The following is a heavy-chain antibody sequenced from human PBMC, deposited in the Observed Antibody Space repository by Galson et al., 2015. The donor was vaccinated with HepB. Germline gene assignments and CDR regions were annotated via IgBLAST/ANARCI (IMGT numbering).Heavy chain of an antibody. CDR2: MNPNSGNT. Sequence: SVKVSCKASGYTFTSYDINWVRQATGQGLEWMGWMNPNSGNTGYAQKFQGRVTMTRNTSISTAYMELSSLRSEDTAVYYCARAYRDGYNSFDYWGQGTLVTVSS. D-gene: IGHD5-24*01. J-gene: IGHJ4*02. CDR3: ARAYRDGYNSFDY. CDR1: GYTFTSYD. V-gene: IGHV1-8*01.